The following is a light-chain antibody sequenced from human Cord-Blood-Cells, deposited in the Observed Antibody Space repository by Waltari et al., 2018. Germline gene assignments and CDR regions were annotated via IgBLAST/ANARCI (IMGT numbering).Light chain of an antibody. V-gene: IGKV3-11*01. CDR1: QSVSSY. Sequence: EIVLTQSPATLSLSPGERATLSCRASQSVSSYLAWYQQKPDQAPSLLIYDASNRATGIPARFSGSGSGTDFTLTISSLEPEDFAVYYCQQRSNWPPFTFGPGTKVDIK. CDR3: QQRSNWPPFT. CDR2: DAS. J-gene: IGKJ3*01.